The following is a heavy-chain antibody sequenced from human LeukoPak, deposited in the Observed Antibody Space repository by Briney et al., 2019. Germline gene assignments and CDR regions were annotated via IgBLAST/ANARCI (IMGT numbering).Heavy chain of an antibody. CDR2: IYSGGST. CDR1: EFSVGSNY. V-gene: IGHV3-66*01. D-gene: IGHD5-24*01. Sequence: PGGSLRLSCAASEFSVGSNYMTWVRQAPGKGLEWVSLIYSGGSTYYAGSVKGRFTISRDNSKNTLYLQMNSLRAEDTAVYYCAKSGYNRFDYWGQGTLFTVSS. CDR3: AKSGYNRFDY. J-gene: IGHJ4*02.